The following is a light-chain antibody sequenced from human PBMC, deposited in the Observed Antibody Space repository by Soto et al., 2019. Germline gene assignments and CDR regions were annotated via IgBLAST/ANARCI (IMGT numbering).Light chain of an antibody. J-gene: IGKJ1*01. V-gene: IGKV1-5*03. CDR3: QQYGA. CDR2: KSS. Sequence: DIPMTQSPSTLSASVGDRVTMACQASASSRSWFAWYQQQPAKAPKLLIYKSSILENGVPSRFSGGGSGTEFTLTISSLQPDDFATYYCQQYGAFGQGTKVDIK. CDR1: ASSRSW.